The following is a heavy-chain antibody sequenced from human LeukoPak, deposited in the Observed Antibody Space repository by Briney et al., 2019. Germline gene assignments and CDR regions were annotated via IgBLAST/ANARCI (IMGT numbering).Heavy chain of an antibody. CDR3: ARDMHYDILTGYSYYYGMDV. D-gene: IGHD3-9*01. Sequence: PGGSLRLSCAAPGFTFSSYSMNWVRQAPGKGLEWVSSISSSSSYIYYADSVKGRFTISRDNAKNSLYLQMNSLRAEDTAVYYCARDMHYDILTGYSYYYGMDVWGQGTTVTVSS. V-gene: IGHV3-21*01. J-gene: IGHJ6*02. CDR2: ISSSSSYI. CDR1: GFTFSSYS.